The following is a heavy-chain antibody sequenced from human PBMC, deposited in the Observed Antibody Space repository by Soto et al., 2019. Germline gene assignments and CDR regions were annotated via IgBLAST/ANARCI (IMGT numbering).Heavy chain of an antibody. D-gene: IGHD4-17*01. J-gene: IGHJ3*02. V-gene: IGHV4-61*01. Sequence: SETLSLTCTVSGGSVRSDSYYWSWIRPPPGKGLEWIGYVYYSGRTNYNPSLKSRVTISVETSKNQFSLKLSSVTAADTAVYYCARVPMVTMVSTDAFDIWGQGTRVT. CDR3: ARVPMVTMVSTDAFDI. CDR1: GGSVRSDSYY. CDR2: VYYSGRT.